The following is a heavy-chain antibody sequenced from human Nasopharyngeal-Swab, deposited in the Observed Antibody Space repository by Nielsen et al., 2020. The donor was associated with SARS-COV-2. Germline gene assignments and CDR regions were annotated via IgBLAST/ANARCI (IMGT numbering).Heavy chain of an antibody. D-gene: IGHD6-19*01. J-gene: IGHJ4*02. Sequence: GGSLRLSCAASGFTFSSYSMSWVRQAPGKGLEWVSAISGSGGSTYYADSVKGRFTISRDNSKNTLYLQMNSPRAEDTAVYYCAKDPVSSGQPVGIFDYWGQGTLVTVSS. V-gene: IGHV3-23*01. CDR1: GFTFSSYS. CDR3: AKDPVSSGQPVGIFDY. CDR2: ISGSGGST.